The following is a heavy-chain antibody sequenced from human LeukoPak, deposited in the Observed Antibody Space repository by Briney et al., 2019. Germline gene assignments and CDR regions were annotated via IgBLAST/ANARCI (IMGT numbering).Heavy chain of an antibody. CDR1: GFTVSSNY. J-gene: IGHJ4*02. CDR2: ITSGGNT. V-gene: IGHV3-53*01. Sequence: GGSLRLSCAASGFTVSSNYMNWVRQAPGKGLEWVSVITSGGNTYYADSVKGRLTTSRDNSKNTRYVQMNSLRAEDTAIYYCARGRGYRDYDRPLDYWGQGTLVTVSS. D-gene: IGHD5-12*01. CDR3: ARGRGYRDYDRPLDY.